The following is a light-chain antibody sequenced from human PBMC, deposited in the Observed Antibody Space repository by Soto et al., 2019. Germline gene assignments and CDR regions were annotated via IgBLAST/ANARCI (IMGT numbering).Light chain of an antibody. V-gene: IGLV2-14*01. CDR3: SSYTSSSTLV. CDR2: DVS. CDR1: SSDVGAYSY. J-gene: IGLJ2*01. Sequence: QSALTQPASVSGSPGQSITISCTGTSSDVGAYSYVSWYQQHPGKAPKLMIYDVSNRPSGVSNRFSGSKSGNTASLTISGLQAEDEADYYCSSYTSSSTLVFGGGTQLTVL.